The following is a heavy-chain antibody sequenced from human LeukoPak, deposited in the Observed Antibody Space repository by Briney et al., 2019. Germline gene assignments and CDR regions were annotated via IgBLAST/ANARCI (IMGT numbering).Heavy chain of an antibody. CDR2: ISGSSTYI. J-gene: IGHJ4*02. D-gene: IGHD3-22*01. CDR3: ARDHSSGRYFDF. CDR1: GFTFSSYS. V-gene: IGHV3-21*01. Sequence: GGSLRLSCAASGFTFSSYSMNWVRQAPGRGLEWVSSISGSSTYIDYADSVKGRFTISRDNAKNALYLQMDSPRAEDTAVYYCARDHSSGRYFDFWGQGTLVAVSS.